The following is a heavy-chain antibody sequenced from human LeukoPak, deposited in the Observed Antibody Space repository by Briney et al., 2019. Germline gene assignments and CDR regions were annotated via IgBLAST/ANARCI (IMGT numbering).Heavy chain of an antibody. CDR3: ARAGYSGYDLGEFDY. CDR1: GGSFSGYY. Sequence: SETLSLTCAVYGGSFSGYYWSWIRQPPGKGLEWIGEINHSGSTNYNPSLKSRVTISVDTSKNQFSLKLSSVTAADTAVYYCARAGYSGYDLGEFDYWGQGTLVTVSS. D-gene: IGHD5-12*01. J-gene: IGHJ4*02. CDR2: INHSGST. V-gene: IGHV4-34*01.